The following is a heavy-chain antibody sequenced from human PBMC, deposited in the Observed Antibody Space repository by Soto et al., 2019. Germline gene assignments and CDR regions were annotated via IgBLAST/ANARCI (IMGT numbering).Heavy chain of an antibody. Sequence: QVQLQESGPGLVKPSETLSLTCTVSGGSISSYYWSWIRQPPGKGLEWIGYIYYIGSTNYHPSLKSRVTISVDTSKNQFSLKLSSGTAADTAVYYCARHDHWGHDYGDRFYYYYGMDVWGQGTTVTVSS. D-gene: IGHD4-17*01. CDR1: GGSISSYY. V-gene: IGHV4-59*08. J-gene: IGHJ6*02. CDR2: IYYIGST. CDR3: ARHDHWGHDYGDRFYYYYGMDV.